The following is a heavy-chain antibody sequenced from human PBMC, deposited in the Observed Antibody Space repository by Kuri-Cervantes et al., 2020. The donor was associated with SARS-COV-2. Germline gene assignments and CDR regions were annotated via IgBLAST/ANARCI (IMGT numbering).Heavy chain of an antibody. CDR2: IIPIFGTA. J-gene: IGHJ6*02. Sequence: SVKVSCKVSGYTLTELSMHWVRQAPGQGLEWMGGIIPIFGTANYAQKFQGRVTITADESTSTAYMELSSLRSEDTAVYYCAAPYYYGSGSYATYYYYYGMDVWGQGTTVTVSS. CDR1: GYTLTELS. CDR3: AAPYYYGSGSYATYYYYYGMDV. D-gene: IGHD3-10*01. V-gene: IGHV1-69*13.